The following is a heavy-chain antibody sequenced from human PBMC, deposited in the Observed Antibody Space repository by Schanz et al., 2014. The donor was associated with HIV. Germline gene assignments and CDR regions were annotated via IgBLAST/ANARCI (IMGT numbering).Heavy chain of an antibody. CDR1: GFTFSDHY. Sequence: EVHLVESGGGLVQPGGSLRLSCAASGFTFSDHYMDWVRQAPGKGLEWVGRSKNKANGYITEYTASVKGRFTISRDDSEGIAYLQMNSLKTEDTAVYYCTRVILKWFGEAHYAIDVWGQGTTVTVSS. CDR2: SKNKANGYIT. CDR3: TRVILKWFGEAHYAIDV. V-gene: IGHV3-72*01. J-gene: IGHJ6*02. D-gene: IGHD3-10*01.